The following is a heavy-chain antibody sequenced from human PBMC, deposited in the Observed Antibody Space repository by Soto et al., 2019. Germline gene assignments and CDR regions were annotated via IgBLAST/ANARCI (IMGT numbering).Heavy chain of an antibody. CDR1: GYSFTSYW. V-gene: IGHV5-51*01. D-gene: IGHD5-12*01. CDR3: ARLSGVHYYYYYGMDV. Sequence: HGESLKISCNGSGYSFTSYWIGWVRQMPGKGLEWMGIIYPGDSDTRYSPSFQGQVTISADKSISTAYLQWSSLKASDTAMYYCARLSGVHYYYYYGMDVWGQGTKVTVYS. J-gene: IGHJ6*02. CDR2: IYPGDSDT.